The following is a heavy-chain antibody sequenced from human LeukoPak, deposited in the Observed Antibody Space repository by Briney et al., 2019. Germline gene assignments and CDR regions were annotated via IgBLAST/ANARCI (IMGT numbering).Heavy chain of an antibody. D-gene: IGHD2-2*01. Sequence: GGSLRLSCAASGFTFSSYWMSWVRQAPGKGLEWVANIKTDGSEKYYVDSVKGRFTISRDNAKNSLYLQMNSLRAEDTAVYYCAKNRGLLLSQYHFDYWGQGTLVIVSS. CDR1: GFTFSSYW. CDR3: AKNRGLLLSQYHFDY. CDR2: IKTDGSEK. J-gene: IGHJ4*02. V-gene: IGHV3-7*03.